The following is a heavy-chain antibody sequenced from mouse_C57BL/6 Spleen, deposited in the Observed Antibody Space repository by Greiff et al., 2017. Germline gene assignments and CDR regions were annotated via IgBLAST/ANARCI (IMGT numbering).Heavy chain of an antibody. J-gene: IGHJ2*01. Sequence: VQLQESGPELVKPGASVKISCKASGYAFSSSWMNWVKQRPGKGLEWIGRIYPGDGDNNYNGKFKGKATLTADKSSSTAYMQLSSLTSEDSAVYFCAREGLGYYFDYWGQGTTLTVSS. V-gene: IGHV1-82*01. CDR1: GYAFSSSW. D-gene: IGHD3-1*01. CDR2: IYPGDGDN. CDR3: AREGLGYYFDY.